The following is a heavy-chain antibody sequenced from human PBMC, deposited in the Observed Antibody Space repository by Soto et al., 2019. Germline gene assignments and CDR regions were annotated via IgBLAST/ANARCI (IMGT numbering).Heavy chain of an antibody. Sequence: SETLSLTCAVSGDSVSSSSCWSWVRQAPGEGLEWLGESYYSGTFKYNPSLGSRVSVSVDKSRNQLSLNLMSVTAAATAVYYCVRSVPAASWQYSGMDVWGQGTTVTVSS. D-gene: IGHD2-2*01. CDR2: SYYSGTF. J-gene: IGHJ6*02. CDR1: GDSVSSSSC. CDR3: VRSVPAASWQYSGMDV. V-gene: IGHV4-4*02.